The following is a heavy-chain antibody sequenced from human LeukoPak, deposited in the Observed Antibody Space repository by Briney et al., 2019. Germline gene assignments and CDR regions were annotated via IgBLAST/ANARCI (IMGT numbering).Heavy chain of an antibody. D-gene: IGHD2-2*01. CDR2: MNPNSGGT. Sequence: ASVKVSCKASGYTFTTHDLTWVRQATGQGLEWMGWMNPNSGGTNYAQKFQGRVTMTRDTSISTAYMELSRLRSDDTAVYYCARVLSKRYCSSTSCYWGFDPWGQGTLVTVSS. V-gene: IGHV1-2*02. J-gene: IGHJ5*02. CDR3: ARVLSKRYCSSTSCYWGFDP. CDR1: GYTFTTHD.